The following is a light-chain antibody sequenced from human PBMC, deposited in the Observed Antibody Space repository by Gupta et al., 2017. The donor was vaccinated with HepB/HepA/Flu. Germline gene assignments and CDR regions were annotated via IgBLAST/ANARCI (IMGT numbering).Light chain of an antibody. CDR3: MEARHTAPYT. Sequence: DIVITQAPLSLPASPGEPPSITCRSSQSLLPSNGYHYLDWYLQRPGQSLQLLIYMASNRASGVPDRFSGSGSSTDCTLKISRVEAEDVCVYYCMEARHTAPYTFGQGTKLEIK. CDR2: MAS. V-gene: IGKV2-28*01. CDR1: QSLLPSNGYHY. J-gene: IGKJ2*01.